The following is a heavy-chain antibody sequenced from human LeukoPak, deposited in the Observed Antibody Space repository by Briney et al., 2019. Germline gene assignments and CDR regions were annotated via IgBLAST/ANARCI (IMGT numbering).Heavy chain of an antibody. CDR2: IIPILGIA. CDR3: ARGIAVAGPNWFDP. V-gene: IGHV1-69*10. J-gene: IGHJ5*02. Sequence: VKVSCKASGGTFSSYAISWVRQAPGQGLEWMGRIIPILGIANYAQKFQGRVTITADKSTSTAYMELSSLRSEDTAVYYCARGIAVAGPNWFDPWGQGTLVTVSS. CDR1: GGTFSSYA. D-gene: IGHD6-19*01.